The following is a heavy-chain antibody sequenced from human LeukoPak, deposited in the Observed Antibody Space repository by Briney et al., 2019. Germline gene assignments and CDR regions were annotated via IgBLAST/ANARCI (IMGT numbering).Heavy chain of an antibody. CDR2: IWYDGSKK. Sequence: GGSLRLSCAASGFTFSTYGMHWVRQAPGKGLEWVAVIWYDGSKKYYADSVKGRFTISRDNSKNTLYLQMNSLRVEDTAVYYCARDSGLRLGELSFTSNWGQGTLVTVSS. CDR1: GFTFSTYG. J-gene: IGHJ4*02. D-gene: IGHD3-16*02. CDR3: ARDSGLRLGELSFTSN. V-gene: IGHV3-33*01.